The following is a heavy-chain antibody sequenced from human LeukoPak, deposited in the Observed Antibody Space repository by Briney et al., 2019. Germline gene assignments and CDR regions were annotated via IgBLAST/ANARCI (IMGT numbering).Heavy chain of an antibody. CDR3: ARDSEMATIYGWFDP. Sequence: GGSLRLSCAASGFTFSSYGMHWVRQAPGKGLEWVAVIWYDGSNKYYADSVKGRFTISRDNSKNTLYLQMNSLRAEDTAVYYCARDSEMATIYGWFDPWGQGTLVTVSS. CDR2: IWYDGSNK. J-gene: IGHJ5*02. D-gene: IGHD5-24*01. CDR1: GFTFSSYG. V-gene: IGHV3-33*01.